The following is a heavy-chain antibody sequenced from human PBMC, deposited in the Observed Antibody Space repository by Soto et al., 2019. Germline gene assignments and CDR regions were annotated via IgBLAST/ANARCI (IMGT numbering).Heavy chain of an antibody. V-gene: IGHV3-21*01. CDR2: ISGGSTHI. J-gene: IGHJ4*02. Sequence: EVRLVESGGGLVQPGGSLRLSCAASGFTFSSYRMNWVRQAPGKGLEWVSSISGGSTHIFYADSVKGRFTISRDNAKNSLYLQMNSLRAEDTAVYYCARDWWELPDYWGQGTLVTVSS. CDR3: ARDWWELPDY. CDR1: GFTFSSYR. D-gene: IGHD1-26*01.